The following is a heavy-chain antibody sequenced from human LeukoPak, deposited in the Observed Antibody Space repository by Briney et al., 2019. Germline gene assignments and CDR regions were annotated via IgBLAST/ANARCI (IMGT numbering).Heavy chain of an antibody. J-gene: IGHJ4*02. CDR2: IKQDGSEK. V-gene: IGHV3-7*01. D-gene: IGHD3-22*01. Sequence: GGSLRLTCAASGFTFSSYWLSWVRQAPGKGLEWVDNIKQDGSEKYYVDSVKGRFTISRDNAKNSLYLQMNSLRAEDTAVYYCAREGYDSSIWGQGTLVTVSS. CDR3: AREGYDSSI. CDR1: GFTFSSYW.